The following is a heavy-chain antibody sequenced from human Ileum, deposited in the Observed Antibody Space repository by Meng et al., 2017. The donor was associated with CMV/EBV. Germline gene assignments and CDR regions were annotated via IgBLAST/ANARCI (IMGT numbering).Heavy chain of an antibody. CDR3: ATAGEFRFDN. Sequence: LSCAASGLTFSTYWMHWVRQPPGKGLVWVSRMNSDGSTTNYADSVKGRFTISRDNAKNTLYLQMNSLSAEDTAVYYCATAGEFRFDNWGQGTLVTVSS. CDR2: MNSDGSTT. CDR1: GLTFSTYW. J-gene: IGHJ4*02. V-gene: IGHV3-74*01. D-gene: IGHD3-16*01.